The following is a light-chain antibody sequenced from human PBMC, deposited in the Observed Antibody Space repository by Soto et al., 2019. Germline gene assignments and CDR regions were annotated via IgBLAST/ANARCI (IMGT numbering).Light chain of an antibody. Sequence: SVLAQLPSVSGAPRQMVTLSCPWSSSNIGASSDIHWYRHLPGTAPQLLLYGSYNRPPGVPDRFSGSKSATSASLAITGLQAEDEADYYCQSYDSSLRIYVFGSGNKVIVL. CDR2: GSY. CDR1: SSNIGASSD. CDR3: QSYDSSLRIYV. J-gene: IGLJ1*01. V-gene: IGLV1-40*01.